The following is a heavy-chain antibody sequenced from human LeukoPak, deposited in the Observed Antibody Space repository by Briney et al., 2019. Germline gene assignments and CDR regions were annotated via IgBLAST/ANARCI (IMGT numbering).Heavy chain of an antibody. V-gene: IGHV4-31*03. CDR3: ARVPINSGSYYFDY. J-gene: IGHJ4*02. D-gene: IGHD1-26*01. CDR1: GGSISSGASY. CDR2: IYYSGTT. Sequence: PSETLSLTCTVSGGSISSGASYWSWIRQHSGKGLEWIGHIYYSGTTYYNPSLKSRVTISVDTSKNQFSLKLSSVTAADTAVYYCARVPINSGSYYFDYWGQGTLVTVSS.